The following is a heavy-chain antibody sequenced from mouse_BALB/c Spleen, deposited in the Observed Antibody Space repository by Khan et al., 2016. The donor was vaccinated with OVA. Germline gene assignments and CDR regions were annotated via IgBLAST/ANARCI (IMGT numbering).Heavy chain of an antibody. J-gene: IGHJ2*01. V-gene: IGHV3-2*02. Sequence: EVQLQESGPGLVKPSQSLSLTCTVTGYSITSGYGWNWIRQFPGNKLEWMGYISYSGITNTNPSIKSRISITRDTSKIQFILQLNSVTTEDTATYYCARTARIKYWGQGTTLTVSS. D-gene: IGHD1-2*01. CDR2: ISYSGIT. CDR3: ARTARIKY. CDR1: GYSITSGYG.